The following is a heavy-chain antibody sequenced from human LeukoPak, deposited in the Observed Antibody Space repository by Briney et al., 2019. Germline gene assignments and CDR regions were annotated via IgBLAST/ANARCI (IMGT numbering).Heavy chain of an antibody. D-gene: IGHD3-10*01. CDR2: IYYSGSA. CDR3: ARGAFRVRGKGPIDY. J-gene: IGHJ4*02. V-gene: IGHV4-39*07. Sequence: SETLSLTCIVSGGSISSSSYYWGWIRQPPGKGLEWIGSIYYSGSAYYNPSLKSRVTISVDTSKDQFSLKLSSVTAADTAVYYCARGAFRVRGKGPIDYWGQGTLVTVSP. CDR1: GGSISSSSYY.